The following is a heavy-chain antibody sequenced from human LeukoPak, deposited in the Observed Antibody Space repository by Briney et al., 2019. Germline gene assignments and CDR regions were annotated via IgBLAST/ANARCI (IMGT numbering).Heavy chain of an antibody. CDR3: AALGWELPFDY. CDR1: GGSINSGSYY. Sequence: SETLSLTCTVSGGSINSGSYYWSWIRQPAGKGLEWIGRIYTSGSTKYNPSLKSRVTISVDTSKNQFSLKLSSVTAADTAVYYCAALGWELPFDYWGQGTLVTVSS. D-gene: IGHD1-26*01. V-gene: IGHV4-61*02. J-gene: IGHJ4*02. CDR2: IYTSGST.